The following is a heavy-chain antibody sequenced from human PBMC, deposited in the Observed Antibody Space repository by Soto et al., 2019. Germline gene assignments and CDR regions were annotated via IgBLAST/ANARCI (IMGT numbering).Heavy chain of an antibody. Sequence: EPMSLTCAVGGGSCSGYYWSWIRKNPGKGLEWIGEINHSGSTNYTPSLKSRVTISVDTSKTQFSLKLSSVTAADTAVYYCARGAFSGGSCYSENRPPLAYWGQGTLVPVSS. J-gene: IGHJ4*02. CDR2: INHSGST. CDR1: GGSCSGYY. D-gene: IGHD2-15*01. V-gene: IGHV4-34*01. CDR3: ARGAFSGGSCYSENRPPLAY.